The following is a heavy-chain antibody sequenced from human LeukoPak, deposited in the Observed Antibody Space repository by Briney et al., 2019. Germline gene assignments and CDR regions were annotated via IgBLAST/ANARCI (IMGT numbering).Heavy chain of an antibody. CDR1: GFTFSSYA. D-gene: IGHD3-22*01. V-gene: IGHV3-30-3*01. Sequence: PGRSLRLSCAASGFTFSSYAMHWVRQAPGKGLEWVAVISYDGSNKYYADSVKGRFTISRDNSKNTLYLQMNSLRAEDTAVYYCARAMSTDLDYWGQGTLVTVSS. J-gene: IGHJ4*02. CDR2: ISYDGSNK. CDR3: ARAMSTDLDY.